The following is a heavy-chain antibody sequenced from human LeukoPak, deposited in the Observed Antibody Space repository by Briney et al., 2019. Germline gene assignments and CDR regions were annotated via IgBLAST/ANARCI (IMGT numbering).Heavy chain of an antibody. V-gene: IGHV4-30-2*01. CDR3: ARGSQLWSPYYFDY. CDR1: GGSISSGGYS. D-gene: IGHD5-18*01. Sequence: SETLSLTCAVSGGSISSGGYSWSWIRQPPGKGLEWIGYIYHSGSTYYNPSLKSRVTISVDRSKNQFSLKLSSVTAADTAVYSWARGSQLWSPYYFDYWGQGTLVTVSS. CDR2: IYHSGST. J-gene: IGHJ4*02.